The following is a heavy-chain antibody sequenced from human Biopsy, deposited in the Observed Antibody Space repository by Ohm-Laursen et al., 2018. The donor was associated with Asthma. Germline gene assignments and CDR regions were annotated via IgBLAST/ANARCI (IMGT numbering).Heavy chain of an antibody. V-gene: IGHV3-30*18. CDR1: GFMFRSFG. D-gene: IGHD5-12*01. Sequence: SLRLSCSASGFMFRSFGMHWVRQAPGKGLEWVAVISYDGNHKFYEDSVKGRFTISRDNSKNTLYLQMNSLRTEDTAVYYCAKRRGYSGHDTDYWGQGTLVIVSS. CDR3: AKRRGYSGHDTDY. J-gene: IGHJ4*02. CDR2: ISYDGNHK.